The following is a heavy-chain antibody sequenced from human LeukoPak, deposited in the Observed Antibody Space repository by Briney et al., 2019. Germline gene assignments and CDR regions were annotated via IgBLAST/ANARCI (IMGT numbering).Heavy chain of an antibody. CDR2: ISGSGGST. CDR3: TKGEYSSSGAFDY. D-gene: IGHD6-6*01. Sequence: GGSLRLSCAASGFTFSSYALSWVRQAPGKGLEWVSAISGSGGSTYYGDSVKVRFTISRDNSKNTLYLQMNSLRAEDTAVYYWTKGEYSSSGAFDYCGQGTLVTVSS. V-gene: IGHV3-23*01. J-gene: IGHJ4*02. CDR1: GFTFSSYA.